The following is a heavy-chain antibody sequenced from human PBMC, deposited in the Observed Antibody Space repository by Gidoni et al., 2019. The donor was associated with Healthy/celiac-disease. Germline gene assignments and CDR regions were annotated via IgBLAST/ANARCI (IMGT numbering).Heavy chain of an antibody. Sequence: QVQLVESGGGVVQPGRSLRLSCAASGFTFSSYGMHWVRQAPGKGLGWVAVIWYEGSNKYYEDSVKGRFTISRDNFKNTLYLQMNSLRAEDTAVYYCARESAVTERNYYYGMDVWGQGTTVTVSS. D-gene: IGHD2-21*02. V-gene: IGHV3-33*01. CDR1: GFTFSSYG. J-gene: IGHJ6*02. CDR2: IWYEGSNK. CDR3: ARESAVTERNYYYGMDV.